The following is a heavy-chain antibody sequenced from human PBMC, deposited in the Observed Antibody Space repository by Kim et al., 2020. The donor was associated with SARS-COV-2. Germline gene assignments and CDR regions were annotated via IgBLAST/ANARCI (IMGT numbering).Heavy chain of an antibody. V-gene: IGHV1-2*02. CDR3: ARDRYDRIYNWFDP. Sequence: AQKFQGRVTRTRDTSISTAYMELSRLRSDDTAVYYCARDRYDRIYNWFDPWGQGTLVTVSS. J-gene: IGHJ5*02. D-gene: IGHD1-20*01.